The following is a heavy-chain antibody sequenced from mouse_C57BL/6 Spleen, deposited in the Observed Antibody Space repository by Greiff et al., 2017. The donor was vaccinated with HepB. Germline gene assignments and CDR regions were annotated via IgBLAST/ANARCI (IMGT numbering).Heavy chain of an antibody. CDR1: GYTFTDYY. CDR2: INPNNGGT. J-gene: IGHJ2*01. Sequence: VQLQQSGPELVKPGASVKISCKASGYTFTDYYMNWVKQSHGKSLEWIGDINPNNGGTSYNQKFKGKATLTVDKSSSTAYMELRSLTSEDSAVYYCAAIYYDYDAFDYWGQGTTLTVSS. D-gene: IGHD2-4*01. CDR3: AAIYYDYDAFDY. V-gene: IGHV1-26*01.